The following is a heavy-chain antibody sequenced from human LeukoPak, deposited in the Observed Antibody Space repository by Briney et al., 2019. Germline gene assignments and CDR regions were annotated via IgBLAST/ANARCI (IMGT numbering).Heavy chain of an antibody. D-gene: IGHD6-19*01. Sequence: PGGSLRLSCAASGFTFSGSAMHWVRQASGKGLEWVGRIRSKANSYATAYAASVKGRFTISRDDSKNTAYLQMNSLKTEDTAVYYCTGRIAVAGSDWYFDLWGRGTLVTVSS. V-gene: IGHV3-73*01. CDR2: IRSKANSYAT. CDR1: GFTFSGSA. CDR3: TGRIAVAGSDWYFDL. J-gene: IGHJ2*01.